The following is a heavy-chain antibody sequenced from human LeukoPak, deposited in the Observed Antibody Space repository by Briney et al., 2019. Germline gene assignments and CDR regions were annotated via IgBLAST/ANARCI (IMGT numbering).Heavy chain of an antibody. CDR1: GYTIAGYY. CDR3: ARQLITGTTLAY. Sequence: GASVKVSCKASGYTIAGYYLHWVRQAPIQGLEWVGCINPNSGGTNSAQKFQGRVTMTRDTSICTAYMELSRLRSDDTAVYYCARQLITGTTLAYWGQGTLVTVSS. CDR2: INPNSGGT. J-gene: IGHJ4*02. V-gene: IGHV1-2*02. D-gene: IGHD1-7*01.